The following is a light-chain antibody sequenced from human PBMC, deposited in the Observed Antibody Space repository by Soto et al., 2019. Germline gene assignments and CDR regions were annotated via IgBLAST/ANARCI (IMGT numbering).Light chain of an antibody. CDR1: QSVSSN. Sequence: EIVMTQSPATLSVSPGGRATLSSRASQSVSSNLAWYQQKPGQAPRLLIYGASTRATGIPASLSDSGSGTEFTVTISSVRSEDFAVYYCQQYNNWPYTVGGGTKLEIK. CDR3: QQYNNWPYT. V-gene: IGKV3-15*01. CDR2: GAS. J-gene: IGKJ2*01.